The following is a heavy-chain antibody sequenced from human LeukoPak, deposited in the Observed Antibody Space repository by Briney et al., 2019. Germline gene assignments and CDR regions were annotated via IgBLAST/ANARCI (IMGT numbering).Heavy chain of an antibody. CDR3: AKDQVDLRYYYYYGMDV. J-gene: IGHJ6*04. CDR2: ISYDGSNK. CDR1: GVTFSGYG. D-gene: IGHD3-9*01. V-gene: IGHV3-30*18. Sequence: GGCLRLSCAASGVTFSGYGMHWGREAPAKGREWGAVISYDGSNKYYADSVKGRFTISRDNSKNTLYLQMNSLRAEDTAVYYCAKDQVDLRYYYYYGMDVWGKGPTVTVSS.